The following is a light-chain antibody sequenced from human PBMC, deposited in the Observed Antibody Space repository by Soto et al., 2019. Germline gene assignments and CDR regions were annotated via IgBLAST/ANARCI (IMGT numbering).Light chain of an antibody. Sequence: QSALTQPASVSGSPGQSITISCTGTSSDIGGYNYVSWYQQHPGKVPKLIIYDVSNRPSGVSNRFSGSKSGNTASLTISGLQAEDEADYYCSSYTSSSTLLYVFGTGTKLTVL. J-gene: IGLJ1*01. CDR1: SSDIGGYNY. V-gene: IGLV2-14*03. CDR2: DVS. CDR3: SSYTSSSTLLYV.